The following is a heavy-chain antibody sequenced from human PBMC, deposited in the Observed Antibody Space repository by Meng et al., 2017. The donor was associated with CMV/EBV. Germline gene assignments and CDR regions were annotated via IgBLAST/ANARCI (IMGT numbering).Heavy chain of an antibody. CDR2: IYSGGST. CDR1: GFTFSSYW. Sequence: GGSLRLSCAASGFTFSSYWMHWVRQAPGKGLEWVSVIYSGGSTYYADSVKGRFTISRDNSKNTLYLQMNSLRAEDTAVYYCARAVGRAALTYYYGMDVWGQGTTVTVSS. D-gene: IGHD6-6*01. J-gene: IGHJ6*02. CDR3: ARAVGRAALTYYYGMDV. V-gene: IGHV3-53*01.